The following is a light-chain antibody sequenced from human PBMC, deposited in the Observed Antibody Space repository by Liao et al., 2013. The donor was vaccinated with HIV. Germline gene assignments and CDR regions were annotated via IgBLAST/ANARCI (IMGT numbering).Light chain of an antibody. Sequence: SYELTQPPSVSVSPGQTASITCSGDQLGNKNICWYQQKPGQSPVLVIYEDDKRPSGIPERFSGSNSRNTGTLTISGTQSMDEADYYCQAWDSNTVVFGGGTKLTVL. CDR3: QAWDSNTVV. CDR1: QLGNKN. J-gene: IGLJ2*01. CDR2: EDD. V-gene: IGLV3-1*01.